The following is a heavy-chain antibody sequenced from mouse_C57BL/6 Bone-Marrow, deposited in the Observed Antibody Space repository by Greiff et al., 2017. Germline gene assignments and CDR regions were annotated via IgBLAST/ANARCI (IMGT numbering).Heavy chain of an antibody. CDR3: SRVITTVVDPLFDY. D-gene: IGHD1-1*01. J-gene: IGHJ2*01. Sequence: VQLQQPGAELVKPGASVKLSCKASGYTFTSYWMQWVKQRPGQGLEWIGEIDPSDSYTNYNQKFKGKATLTVDTSSSTAYMPLSSLTSEDSAVYYCSRVITTVVDPLFDYWGQGTTLTVSS. CDR1: GYTFTSYW. CDR2: IDPSDSYT. V-gene: IGHV1-50*01.